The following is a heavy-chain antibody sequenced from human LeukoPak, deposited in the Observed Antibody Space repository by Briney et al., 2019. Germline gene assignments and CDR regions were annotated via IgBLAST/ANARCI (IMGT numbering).Heavy chain of an antibody. Sequence: PGGSLRLSCAASGFTFSSYGMHWVRQPPGKGLEWVAVISYDGSNKYYADSVKGRFTISRDNSKNTLYLQMNSLRAEDTAVYYCAKSAPHAFDIWGQGTMVTVSS. V-gene: IGHV3-30*18. J-gene: IGHJ3*02. CDR1: GFTFSSYG. CDR3: AKSAPHAFDI. CDR2: ISYDGSNK.